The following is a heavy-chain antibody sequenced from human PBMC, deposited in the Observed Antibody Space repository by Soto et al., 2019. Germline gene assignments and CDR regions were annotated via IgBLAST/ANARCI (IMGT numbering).Heavy chain of an antibody. CDR3: ARVATVTDAFDI. J-gene: IGHJ3*02. Sequence: ASVKVSCKASGYTFTSYDINWVRQATGQGLEWMGWMNPNSGNTGYARKFQGRVTMTRNTSISTAYMELSSLRSEDTAVYYCARVATVTDAFDIWGQGTMVTVSS. CDR2: MNPNSGNT. CDR1: GYTFTSYD. V-gene: IGHV1-8*01. D-gene: IGHD4-17*01.